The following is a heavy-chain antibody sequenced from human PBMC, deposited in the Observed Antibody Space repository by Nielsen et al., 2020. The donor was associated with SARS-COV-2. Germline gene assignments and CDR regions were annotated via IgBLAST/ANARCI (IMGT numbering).Heavy chain of an antibody. CDR1: RFTFSNAW. J-gene: IGHJ6*02. Sequence: GESLKISCAASRFTFSNAWMSWVRQAPGKGLEWVGRIKSKTDGGTTDYAAPVKGRFTISRDDSKNTLYLQMNSLKTEDTAVYYCTTDIAAAGTGPLYYYYGMDVWGQGTTVTVSS. V-gene: IGHV3-15*01. CDR3: TTDIAAAGTGPLYYYYGMDV. CDR2: IKSKTDGGTT. D-gene: IGHD6-13*01.